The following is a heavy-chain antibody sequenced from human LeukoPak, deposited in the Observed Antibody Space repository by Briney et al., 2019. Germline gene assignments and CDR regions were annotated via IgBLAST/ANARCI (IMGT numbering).Heavy chain of an antibody. CDR3: ARDQGREYSSSWYDF. V-gene: IGHV4-59*01. Sequence: SETLSLTCTVSGGSISSYYWSWIRQPPGKGLEWIGYISSSGSTNYNPSLKSRVTISVDTSKNQFSLKLISVTAADTALYCCARDQGREYSSSWYDFWGQGTLVTVSS. D-gene: IGHD6-13*01. CDR1: GGSISSYY. CDR2: ISSSGST. J-gene: IGHJ5*01.